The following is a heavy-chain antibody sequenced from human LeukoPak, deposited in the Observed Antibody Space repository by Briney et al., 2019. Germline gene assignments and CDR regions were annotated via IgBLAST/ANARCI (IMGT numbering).Heavy chain of an antibody. CDR2: ISYDGSNK. J-gene: IGHJ4*02. CDR1: GFTFSSYA. Sequence: GGSLRLSCAASGFTFSSYAMRWVHQAPGKGLEWVAVISYDGSNKYYADSVKGRFTISRDNSKNTLYLQMNSLRAEDTAVYYCARDRDSSGYSAYWGQGTLVTVSS. V-gene: IGHV3-30-3*01. D-gene: IGHD3-22*01. CDR3: ARDRDSSGYSAY.